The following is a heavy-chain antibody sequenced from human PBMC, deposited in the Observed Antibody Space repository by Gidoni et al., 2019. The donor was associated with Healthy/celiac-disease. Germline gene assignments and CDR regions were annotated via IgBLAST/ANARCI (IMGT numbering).Heavy chain of an antibody. Sequence: QVQLQQWGAGLLKPSETLSLTCAVYGGSFSGYYWSWIRQPPGKGLEWIGEINHSGSTNYNPSLKSRVTISVDTSKNQFSLKLSSVTAADTAVYYCARAPPMYNWFDPWGQGTLVTVSS. CDR3: ARAPPMYNWFDP. CDR2: INHSGST. CDR1: GGSFSGYY. J-gene: IGHJ5*02. V-gene: IGHV4-34*01. D-gene: IGHD3-10*02.